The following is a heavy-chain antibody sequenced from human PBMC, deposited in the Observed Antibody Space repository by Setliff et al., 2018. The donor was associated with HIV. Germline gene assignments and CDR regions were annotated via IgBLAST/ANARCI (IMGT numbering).Heavy chain of an antibody. D-gene: IGHD5-18*01. CDR3: ARHLLRGYIYIVFDY. V-gene: IGHV4-38-2*01. CDR2: THHSGST. Sequence: PSETLSLTCAASASSISSDYCWGWIRQPPGKGLEWIGSTHHSGSTYYNPSLNSRVTISVDTSKNHFSLKLRSVTAADTAVYYCARHLLRGYIYIVFDYWGQGTLVTVSS. J-gene: IGHJ4*02. CDR1: ASSISSDYC.